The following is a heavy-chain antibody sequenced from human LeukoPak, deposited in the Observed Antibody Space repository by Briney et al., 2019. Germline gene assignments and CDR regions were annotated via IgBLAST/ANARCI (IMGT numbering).Heavy chain of an antibody. CDR1: GFTFSSYA. Sequence: GRSLRLSCAASGFTFSSYAMHWVRQAPGKGLEWVAVISYYGSNKYYADSVKGRFTISRDNSKNTLYLQMNSLRAEDTAVYYCARDQWRYCSGGSCYVIDYWGQGTLVTVSS. D-gene: IGHD2-15*01. J-gene: IGHJ4*02. CDR2: ISYYGSNK. V-gene: IGHV3-30*04. CDR3: ARDQWRYCSGGSCYVIDY.